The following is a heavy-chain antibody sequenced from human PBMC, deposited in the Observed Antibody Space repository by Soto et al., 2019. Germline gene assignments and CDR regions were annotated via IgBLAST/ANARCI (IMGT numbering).Heavy chain of an antibody. Sequence: QVQLVESGGGVVQPGRSLRLSCVASGFTFSSYGMHWVRQAPGKGLEWVAVIAYDGSNKYYADSVKGRFTISRDNSKSTLYLQMTSLRAEDTAVYYCAKDNCISTSCYRLYNGFDPWGQGTLVTVSS. CDR3: AKDNCISTSCYRLYNGFDP. J-gene: IGHJ5*02. D-gene: IGHD2-2*01. CDR1: GFTFSSYG. V-gene: IGHV3-30*18. CDR2: IAYDGSNK.